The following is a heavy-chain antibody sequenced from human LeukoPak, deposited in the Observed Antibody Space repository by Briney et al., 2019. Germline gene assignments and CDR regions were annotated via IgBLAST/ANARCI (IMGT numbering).Heavy chain of an antibody. D-gene: IGHD6-13*01. V-gene: IGHV3-7*01. CDR1: GFTFSDYW. J-gene: IGHJ5*02. Sequence: GESLRLSCAASGFTFSDYWMSWVRQAPGKGLEWVANIKQDGGVQYYVDSVKGRFTISRDNAKNSLYLQMDSLRVEDTAVYYCARDLDSSSWWNWFDPWGQGTLVTVSS. CDR2: IKQDGGVQ. CDR3: ARDLDSSSWWNWFDP.